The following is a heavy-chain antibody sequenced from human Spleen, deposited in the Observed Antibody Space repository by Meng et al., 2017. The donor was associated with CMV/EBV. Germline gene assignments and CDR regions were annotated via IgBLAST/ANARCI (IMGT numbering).Heavy chain of an antibody. V-gene: IGHV3-21*01. J-gene: IGHJ4*02. CDR2: ISSSSVYI. CDR1: GFTFSDYS. D-gene: IGHD2-21*01. Sequence: GESLKISCAASGFTFSDYSMNWVRQAPGKGLEWVSSISSSSVYIYYADSVKGRFTISRDNAKNSLYLQMNSLRVDDTAVYYCAGGGGDWANFDSWGQGTLVTVSS. CDR3: AGGGGDWANFDS.